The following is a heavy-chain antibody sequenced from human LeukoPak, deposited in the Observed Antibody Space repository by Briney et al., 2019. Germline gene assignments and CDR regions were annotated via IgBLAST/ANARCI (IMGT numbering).Heavy chain of an antibody. Sequence: LSLTCAVYGGSFSGYYWSWIRQPPGKGLEWVSYISSSGSTIYYADSVKGRFTISRDNAKNSLYLQMNSLRAEDTAVYYCARVGISGIDPWGQGTLVTVSS. CDR2: ISSSGSTI. D-gene: IGHD3-10*01. CDR1: GGSFSGYY. CDR3: ARVGISGIDP. V-gene: IGHV3-11*04. J-gene: IGHJ5*02.